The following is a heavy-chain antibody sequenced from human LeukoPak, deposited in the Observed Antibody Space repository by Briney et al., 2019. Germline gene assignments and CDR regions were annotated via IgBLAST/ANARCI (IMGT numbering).Heavy chain of an antibody. V-gene: IGHV1-2*02. CDR1: GYTFTGYY. CDR2: INPNSGGT. CDR3: ARFRDRLRYFDWSTYYFDY. D-gene: IGHD3-9*01. Sequence: ASVKVSCKASGYTFTGYYMHWVRQAPGQGLEWMGWINPNSGGTNYAQKFQGRVTTTRDTSISTAYMELSRLRSDDTAVYYCARFRDRLRYFDWSTYYFDYWGQGTLVTVSS. J-gene: IGHJ4*02.